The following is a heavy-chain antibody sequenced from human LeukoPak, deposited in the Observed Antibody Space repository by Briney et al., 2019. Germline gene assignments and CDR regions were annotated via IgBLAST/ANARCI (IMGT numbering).Heavy chain of an antibody. J-gene: IGHJ4*02. V-gene: IGHV1-2*02. D-gene: IGHD6-19*01. CDR1: GYTFTSYY. CDR2: INPNSGGT. Sequence: AAVKVSCKASGYTFTSYYMHWVRQAPGQGLEWMGWINPNSGGTNYALKFQGRVTMTRDTSISTAYMELTRLRSVDTAVYYCARGSLGYSSGWYFDYWGQGTLVTVSS. CDR3: ARGSLGYSSGWYFDY.